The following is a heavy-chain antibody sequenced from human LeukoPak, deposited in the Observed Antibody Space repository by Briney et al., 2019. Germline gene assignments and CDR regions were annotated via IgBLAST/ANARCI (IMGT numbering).Heavy chain of an antibody. V-gene: IGHV1-69*05. CDR2: IIPIFGTA. D-gene: IGHD5-18*01. CDR1: GGTSSSYA. CDR3: ARVGLDTAMVTGYWFDP. J-gene: IGHJ5*02. Sequence: SVKVSCKASGGTSSSYAISWVRQAPGQGLEWMGGIIPIFGTANYAQKFQGRVTITTDESTSTAYMELSSLRSEDTAVYYCARVGLDTAMVTGYWFDPWGQGTLVTVSS.